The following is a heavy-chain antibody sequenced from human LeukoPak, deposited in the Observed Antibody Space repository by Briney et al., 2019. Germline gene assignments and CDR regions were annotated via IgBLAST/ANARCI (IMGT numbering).Heavy chain of an antibody. Sequence: SETLSLTCTVSGASISSWYWSWIRQPPGKGLEWIGYIYGSGNTNYNPSLKSRITMTIDTSKNQFSLELTSVTAADTATYYCARDRQQLVRGDHFDYWGQGTLVTVSS. CDR1: GASISSWY. J-gene: IGHJ4*02. D-gene: IGHD6-13*01. CDR2: IYGSGNT. CDR3: ARDRQQLVRGDHFDY. V-gene: IGHV4-59*01.